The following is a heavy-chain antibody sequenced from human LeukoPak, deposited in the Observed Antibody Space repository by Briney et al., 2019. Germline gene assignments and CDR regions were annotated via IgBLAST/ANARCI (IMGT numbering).Heavy chain of an antibody. V-gene: IGHV1-18*01. CDR1: GYTFTTYA. CDR2: ISAYNGNT. J-gene: IGHJ4*02. Sequence: ASVKVSCKASGYTFTTYAISWVRQAPGQGLEWMGWISAYNGNTNYAQKLQGRVTMTTDTSTSTVYMELRSLRSDDTAVYYCAREFRTYYDFWSGYHIFDFWGQGTLVTVSS. CDR3: AREFRTYYDFWSGYHIFDF. D-gene: IGHD3-3*01.